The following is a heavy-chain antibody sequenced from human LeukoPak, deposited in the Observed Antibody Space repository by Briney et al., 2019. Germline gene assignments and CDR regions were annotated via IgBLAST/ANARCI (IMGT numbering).Heavy chain of an antibody. Sequence: ASVKVSCKASGYTFTSYAMNWVRQAPGQGLEWMGWINTNTGNPTYAQGFTGRFVFSLDTSVSTAYLQISSLKAEDTAVYYCAREKLWLPYYYYYMDVRGKGTTVTVSS. CDR2: INTNTGNP. CDR1: GYTFTSYA. D-gene: IGHD5-18*01. CDR3: AREKLWLPYYYYYMDV. V-gene: IGHV7-4-1*02. J-gene: IGHJ6*03.